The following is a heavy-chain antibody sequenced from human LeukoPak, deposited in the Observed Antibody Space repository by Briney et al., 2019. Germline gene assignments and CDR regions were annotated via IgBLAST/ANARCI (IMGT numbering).Heavy chain of an antibody. Sequence: GASVKVSCKASGYTFTNFGISWVRQAPGQGLEWMGWINPNSGGTNYAQKFQGRVTMTRDTSISTAYMELSRLRSDDTAVYYCARWGSSSSVLFDYWGQGTLVTVSS. V-gene: IGHV1-2*02. CDR3: ARWGSSSSVLFDY. J-gene: IGHJ4*02. CDR2: INPNSGGT. CDR1: GYTFTNFG. D-gene: IGHD6-6*01.